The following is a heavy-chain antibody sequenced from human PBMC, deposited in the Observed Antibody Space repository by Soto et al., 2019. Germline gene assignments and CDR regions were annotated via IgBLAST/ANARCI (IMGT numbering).Heavy chain of an antibody. CDR2: MNPNSGNT. CDR3: GRKAARGLNH. Sequence: QVQLVQSGAEVKKPGASVKVSCKASGYTFTSYDINWVRQATGQGLEWMGWMNPNSGNTGYAQRFQGRVTMTRTTSISTAYMELTTLRSEETAVYYCGRKAARGLNHWGQGTRVTVS. CDR1: GYTFTSYD. J-gene: IGHJ5*02. D-gene: IGHD6-6*01. V-gene: IGHV1-8*01.